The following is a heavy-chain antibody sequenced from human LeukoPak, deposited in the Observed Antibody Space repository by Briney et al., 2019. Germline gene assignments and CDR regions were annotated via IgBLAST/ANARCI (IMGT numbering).Heavy chain of an antibody. CDR3: ARGIPSSTSCYADP. CDR1: GGSISSGDYY. D-gene: IGHD2-2*01. J-gene: IGHJ5*02. Sequence: SGTLSLTCTVSGGSISSGDYYWSWIRQSPGKGLEWIGYIYYSGSTYYNPSLRSRVTISVDTSKNLFSLKLSSVTAADTAVYYCARGIPSSTSCYADPWGQGTLVTVSS. CDR2: IYYSGST. V-gene: IGHV4-30-4*01.